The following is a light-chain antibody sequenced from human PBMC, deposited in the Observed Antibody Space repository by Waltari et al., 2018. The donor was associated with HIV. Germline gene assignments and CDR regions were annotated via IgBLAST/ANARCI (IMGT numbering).Light chain of an antibody. CDR3: AAWDDSLSVVYV. V-gene: IGLV1-47*01. J-gene: IGLJ1*01. CDR1: SSHIGSNY. Sequence: QSVLTQPPSASGTPGQRVTISCSGRSSHIGSNYVYWYQQLPGTAPKLLIYRKNQRPSGVPDRFSGSKSGTSASLAISGLRSEDEADYYCAAWDDSLSVVYVFGTGTKVTVL. CDR2: RKN.